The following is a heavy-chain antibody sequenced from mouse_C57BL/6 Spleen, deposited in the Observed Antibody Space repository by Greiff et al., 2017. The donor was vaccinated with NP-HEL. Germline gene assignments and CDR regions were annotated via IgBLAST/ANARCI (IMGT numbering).Heavy chain of an antibody. CDR2: INPSNGGT. Sequence: VQLQQPGTELVKPGASVKLSCKASGYTFTSYWMHWVKQRPGQGLEWIGNINPSNGGTNYNEKFKSKATLTLDKSSSTAYMQLSSLTSEDSAVYYCARLRWENGGHYFDYWGQGTTLTVSS. CDR3: ARLRWENGGHYFDY. J-gene: IGHJ2*01. V-gene: IGHV1-53*01. D-gene: IGHD1-1*02. CDR1: GYTFTSYW.